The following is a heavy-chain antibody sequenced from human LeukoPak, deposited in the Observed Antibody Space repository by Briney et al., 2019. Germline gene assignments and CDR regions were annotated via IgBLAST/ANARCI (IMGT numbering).Heavy chain of an antibody. V-gene: IGHV3-21*01. J-gene: IGHJ4*02. CDR3: ARDLYSYGYASGDY. CDR1: GFTFSSYS. Sequence: GGSLRLSCAASGFTFSSYSMNWVRQAPGRGLEWVSSISSSSSYIYYADSVKGRFTISRDNAKNSLYLQMNSLRAEDTAVHYCARDLYSYGYASGDYWGQGTLVTVSS. D-gene: IGHD5-18*01. CDR2: ISSSSSYI.